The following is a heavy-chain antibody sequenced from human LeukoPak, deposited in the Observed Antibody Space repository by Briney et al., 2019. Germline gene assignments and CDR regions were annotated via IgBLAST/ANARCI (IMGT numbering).Heavy chain of an antibody. V-gene: IGHV3-23*01. CDR2: ISGSGDST. D-gene: IGHD3-16*01. Sequence: GGSLRLSCAASGFTFINYAMSWVRQAPGKGLEWVSGISGSGDSTYYGDSVKGRFTISRDNSKNTLYLQMNSLRAEDTAVYYCAKSSHAFGAFDIWGQGTMVTVSS. CDR3: AKSSHAFGAFDI. J-gene: IGHJ3*02. CDR1: GFTFINYA.